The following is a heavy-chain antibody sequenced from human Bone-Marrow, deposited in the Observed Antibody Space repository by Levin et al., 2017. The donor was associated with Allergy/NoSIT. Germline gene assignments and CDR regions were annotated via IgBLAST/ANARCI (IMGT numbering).Heavy chain of an antibody. D-gene: IGHD3-9*01. CDR3: ARGRDTILTGYYSG. Sequence: ASVKVSCKASGYNFVTHGITWVRQAPGQGLEWMGWINVRTGKTNYVQKLQDRVSMTTDTSTSTAYMELRGLRSDDTAVYYCARGRDTILTGYYSGWGQGTQVTVSS. J-gene: IGHJ4*02. CDR1: GYNFVTHG. CDR2: INVRTGKT. V-gene: IGHV1-18*04.